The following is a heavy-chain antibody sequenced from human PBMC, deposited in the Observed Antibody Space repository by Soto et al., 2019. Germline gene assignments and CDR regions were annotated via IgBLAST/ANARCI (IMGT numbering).Heavy chain of an antibody. V-gene: IGHV3-33*08. J-gene: IGHJ4*02. CDR2: IWYDGSNK. D-gene: IGHD4-17*01. CDR1: GFTFCSYW. Sequence: GGSLRLSCAPSGFTFCSYWMSWVRRAPGKGLEWVAVIWYDGSNKYYADSVKGRFTISRDNSKNTLYLQMNSLRAEDTAVYYCAIDMTTVTTSQLDYWGQGTLVTVSS. CDR3: AIDMTTVTTSQLDY.